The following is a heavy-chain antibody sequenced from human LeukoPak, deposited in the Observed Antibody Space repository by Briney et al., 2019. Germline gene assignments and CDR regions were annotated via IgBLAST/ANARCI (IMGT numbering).Heavy chain of an antibody. Sequence: PGGSLRLSCAASGFTFNHFAMHWVRQAPGKGLEWVAVISYDGNNKYHADSVKGRFTISRDNSKNTLYLQMNSLRAEDTAVYYCARSSGSYSYFDYWGQGTLVTVSS. CDR3: ARSSGSYSYFDY. CDR2: ISYDGNNK. D-gene: IGHD1-26*01. CDR1: GFTFNHFA. V-gene: IGHV3-30-3*01. J-gene: IGHJ4*02.